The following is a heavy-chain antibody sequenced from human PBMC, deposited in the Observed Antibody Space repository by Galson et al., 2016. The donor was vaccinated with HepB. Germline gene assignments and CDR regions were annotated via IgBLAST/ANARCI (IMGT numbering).Heavy chain of an antibody. D-gene: IGHD1/OR15-1a*01. CDR2: ISAGGEVT. V-gene: IGHV3-23*01. Sequence: LRLSCAASGFSFSHSALTWVRQAPGKGPEWVSGISAGGEVTYDSDSLKGRFTISRDNSKNTLYLQMNSLRVEDTAVYYCARDRGWNNCDYWGQGTLVTVSS. CDR3: ARDRGWNNCDY. CDR1: GFSFSHSA. J-gene: IGHJ4*02.